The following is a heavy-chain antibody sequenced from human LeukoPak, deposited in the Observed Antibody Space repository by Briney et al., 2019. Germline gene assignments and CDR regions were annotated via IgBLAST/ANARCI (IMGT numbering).Heavy chain of an antibody. D-gene: IGHD4-17*01. J-gene: IGHJ6*03. V-gene: IGHV3-33*01. CDR1: GFTFSSYG. Sequence: PGRSLRLSCAASGFTFSSYGMHWVRQAPGKGLEWVAVIWYDGSNKYYADSVKGRFTISRDNSKNTLYLQMNSLRAEDTAVYYCARVTVTTETYYYYYMDVWGKGTTVTVPS. CDR2: IWYDGSNK. CDR3: ARVTVTTETYYYYYMDV.